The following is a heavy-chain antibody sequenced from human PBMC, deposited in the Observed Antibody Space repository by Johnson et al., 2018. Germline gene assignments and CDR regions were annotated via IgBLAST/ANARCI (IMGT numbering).Heavy chain of an antibody. Sequence: VQLVQSGGGLVQPGGSLRLSCAASGFTFSSYAMNWVRQAPGKGLAWLSYISTSSTLIYNADSVKGRFTCSRDKTKNSLYLQMNSVGDEDTAVYYCASLVYGDYGTLVLDSGGQGTLVTVSS. V-gene: IGHV3-48*02. CDR1: GFTFSSYA. CDR2: ISTSSTLI. D-gene: IGHD4-17*01. J-gene: IGHJ4*02. CDR3: ASLVYGDYGTLVLDS.